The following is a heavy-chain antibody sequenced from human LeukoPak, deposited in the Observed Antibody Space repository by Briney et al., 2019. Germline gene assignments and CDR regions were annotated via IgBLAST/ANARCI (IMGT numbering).Heavy chain of an antibody. V-gene: IGHV4-59*01. D-gene: IGHD3-22*01. Sequence: SETLSLTCAVYGGSFSGYYWSWIRQPPGKGLEWIGYIYYSGSTNYNPSLKSRVTISVDTSKNQFSLKLSSVTAADTAVYYCARVYDSSGYYPYYFDYWGQGTLVTVSS. CDR1: GGSFSGYY. J-gene: IGHJ4*02. CDR2: IYYSGST. CDR3: ARVYDSSGYYPYYFDY.